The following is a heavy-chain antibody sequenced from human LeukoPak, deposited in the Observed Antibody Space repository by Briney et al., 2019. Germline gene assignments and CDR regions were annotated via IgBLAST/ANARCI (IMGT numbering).Heavy chain of an antibody. V-gene: IGHV3-23*01. Sequence: QTGGSLRLSCAASGFTFSSYGVSWVRQAPGKGLEWVSAISGSGGSTYYADSVKGRFTISRDNSKNTLYLQMNSLRAEDTAVYYCARSMATIPIPGGYWGQGTLVTVSS. D-gene: IGHD5-24*01. CDR1: GFTFSSYG. J-gene: IGHJ4*02. CDR3: ARSMATIPIPGGY. CDR2: ISGSGGST.